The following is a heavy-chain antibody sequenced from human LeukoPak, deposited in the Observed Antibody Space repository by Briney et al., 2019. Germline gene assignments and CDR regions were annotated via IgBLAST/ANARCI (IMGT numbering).Heavy chain of an antibody. Sequence: ASVKVSCKASGYTFTGYYMHWVRQAPGHGLEWMGWINPDSGGTNYAQKFQGRVTMTRDMSTSTDYMELSSLRSEDTAIYYCARDNSVGDNAWWFDPWGQGTLVTVSS. D-gene: IGHD1-26*01. CDR3: ARDNSVGDNAWWFDP. CDR1: GYTFTGYY. V-gene: IGHV1-2*02. CDR2: INPDSGGT. J-gene: IGHJ5*02.